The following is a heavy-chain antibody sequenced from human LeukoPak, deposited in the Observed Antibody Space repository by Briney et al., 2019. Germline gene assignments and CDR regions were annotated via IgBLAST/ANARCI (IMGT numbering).Heavy chain of an antibody. J-gene: IGHJ4*02. D-gene: IGHD6-19*01. V-gene: IGHV3-23*01. CDR3: AKDLQWLVARFDY. CDR2: ISGSGGST. CDR1: GFTFSSYA. Sequence: TGGSLRLSRAASGFTFSSYAMSWVRQAPGKGLEWVSAISGSGGSTYYADSVKGRFTISRDNSKNTLYLQMNSLRAEDTAVYYCAKDLQWLVARFDYWGQGTLVTVSS.